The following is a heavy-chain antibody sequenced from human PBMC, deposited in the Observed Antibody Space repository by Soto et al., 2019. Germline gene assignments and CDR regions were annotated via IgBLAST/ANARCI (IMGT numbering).Heavy chain of an antibody. V-gene: IGHV3-23*01. D-gene: IGHD6-6*01. CDR2: ISGSGGSK. Sequence: EVQLLESGGGLVQPGGSLRLSCAASGFTFSDYAMTWVRQAPGKGLEWVSAISGSGGSKYYADSVKGRFTISRDNPKNTLYLQMNSLRAEDTAVYDCAKDSSQQLGWYWGQGTLVTVSS. J-gene: IGHJ4*02. CDR3: AKDSSQQLGWY. CDR1: GFTFSDYA.